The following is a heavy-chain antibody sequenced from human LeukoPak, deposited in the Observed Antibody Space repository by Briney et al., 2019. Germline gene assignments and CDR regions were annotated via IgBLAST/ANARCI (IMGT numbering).Heavy chain of an antibody. J-gene: IGHJ4*02. CDR1: GYNFASYW. CDR3: ARLGHDYGDY. CDR2: IYPGDSDT. Sequence: GESLKISCKGSGYNFASYWIGWVRQMPGKGLEWMGIIYPGDSDTKYSPSFQGQVTISADKSISTAYLQWNSLKASDTAMYYCARLGHDYGDYWGQGTLVTVSS. V-gene: IGHV5-51*01.